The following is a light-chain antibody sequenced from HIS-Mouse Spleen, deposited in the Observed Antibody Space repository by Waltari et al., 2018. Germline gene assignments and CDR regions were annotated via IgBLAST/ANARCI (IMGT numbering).Light chain of an antibody. J-gene: IGLJ3*02. CDR2: RNN. CDR3: VAWDDSLSAWV. CDR1: SSNIGSNY. V-gene: IGLV1-47*01. Sequence: QSVLTQPPSASGTLGQRVTISCSGSSSNIGSNYVYRYQQLPGTAPKLLLYRNNQRPSGVPDRFSGSKSGTSASLAISGLRSEDEADYYCVAWDDSLSAWVFGGGTKLTVL.